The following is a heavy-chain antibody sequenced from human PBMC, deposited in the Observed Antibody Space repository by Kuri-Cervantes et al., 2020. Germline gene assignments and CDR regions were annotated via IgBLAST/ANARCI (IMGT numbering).Heavy chain of an antibody. J-gene: IGHJ4*02. D-gene: IGHD2-21*02. V-gene: IGHV4-59*08. CDR2: IYYSGST. Sequence: SETLSLTCTVSGGDISDYYWSWIRQRPGRGLEWIGYIYYSGSTNYNLSLKSRVTISVDTSKNQFSLKLSSVTAADTAVYYCARQTIVVVTARKWTYFDYWGQGTLVTVSS. CDR3: ARQTIVVVTARKWTYFDY. CDR1: GGDISDYY.